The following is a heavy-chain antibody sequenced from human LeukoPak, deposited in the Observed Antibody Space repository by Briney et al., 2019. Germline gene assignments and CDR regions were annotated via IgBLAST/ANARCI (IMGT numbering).Heavy chain of an antibody. J-gene: IGHJ6*02. CDR1: GGIFSSYA. Sequence: ASVKVSCKASGGIFSSYAISWVRQAPGQGLEWMGGIIPIFGTANYAQKFQGRVTITADESTSTAYMELSSLRSEDTAVYYCAREASCITIFGVALCGMDVWGQGTTVTVSS. D-gene: IGHD3-3*01. V-gene: IGHV1-69*13. CDR3: AREASCITIFGVALCGMDV. CDR2: IIPIFGTA.